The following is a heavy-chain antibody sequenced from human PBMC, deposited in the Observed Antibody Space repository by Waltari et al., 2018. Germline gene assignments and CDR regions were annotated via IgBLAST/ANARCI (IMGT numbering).Heavy chain of an antibody. V-gene: IGHV4-34*01. CDR3: ARDSPYDYIWGSYRPGYYFDY. D-gene: IGHD3-16*02. Sequence: QVQLQQWGAGLLKPSETLSLTCAVYGGSFSGYYWSWIRQPPGKGLEWIGEINHSGSTNYHPSLKSRVTISVDTSKNQFSLKLSSVTAADTAVYYCARDSPYDYIWGSYRPGYYFDYWGQGTLVTVSS. J-gene: IGHJ4*02. CDR1: GGSFSGYY. CDR2: INHSGST.